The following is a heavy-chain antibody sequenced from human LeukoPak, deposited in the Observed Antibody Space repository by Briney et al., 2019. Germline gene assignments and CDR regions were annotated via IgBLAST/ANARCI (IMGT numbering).Heavy chain of an antibody. V-gene: IGHV3-7*01. Sequence: GGSLRLSCAGSGLTINTHWMSWVRQAPGKGLEWVAHIKEDGSEKYYVDSVKGRFTIPRDNAKNSLYLQMNSLRAEDTAVYYCAREQPDAFDIWGQGTMVTVSS. CDR2: IKEDGSEK. CDR1: GLTINTHW. J-gene: IGHJ3*02. CDR3: AREQPDAFDI. D-gene: IGHD1-14*01.